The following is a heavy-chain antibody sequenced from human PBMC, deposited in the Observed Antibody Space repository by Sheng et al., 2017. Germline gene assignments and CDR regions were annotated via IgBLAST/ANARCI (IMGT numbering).Heavy chain of an antibody. J-gene: IGHJ4*02. D-gene: IGHD4-17*01. Sequence: EVQLLESGGGLVQPGGSLRLSCAASGFTFSSYAMSWVRQAPGKGLEWVSAISGSGGSTYYADSVKGRFTISRDNSKNTLYLQMNSLRAEDTAVYYCAKDGPHYGGNLYSGTFDYWGQGTLVTVSS. V-gene: IGHV3-23*01. CDR1: GFTFSSYA. CDR3: AKDGPHYGGNLYSGTFDY. CDR2: ISGSGGST.